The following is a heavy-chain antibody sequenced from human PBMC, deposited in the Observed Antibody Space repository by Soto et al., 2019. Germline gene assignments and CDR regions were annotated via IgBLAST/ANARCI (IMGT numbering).Heavy chain of an antibody. Sequence: SETLSLTCAVYGGSFSGYYWSWIRQPPGKGLEWIGEINHSGSTNYNPSLKSRVTISVDTSKNQFSLKLSSVTAADTAVYYCARGLSYYYDSSGRKGYFDYWGQGTLVT. CDR2: INHSGST. V-gene: IGHV4-34*01. D-gene: IGHD3-22*01. CDR3: ARGLSYYYDSSGRKGYFDY. J-gene: IGHJ4*02. CDR1: GGSFSGYY.